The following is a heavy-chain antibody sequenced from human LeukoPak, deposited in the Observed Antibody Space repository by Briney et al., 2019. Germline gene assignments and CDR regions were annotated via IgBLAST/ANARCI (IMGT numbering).Heavy chain of an antibody. CDR1: GYTFTSYG. J-gene: IGHJ3*02. D-gene: IGHD3-22*01. CDR2: ISAYNGNT. CDR3: ARDNYDSSRTSVFDI. V-gene: IGHV1-18*01. Sequence: EASVKVSCKASGYTFTSYGISWVRQAPGQGLEWMGWISAYNGNTNYAQKLQGRVTMTTDTSTSTAYMELRSLRSDDTAVYYCARDNYDSSRTSVFDIWGQGTMVTVSS.